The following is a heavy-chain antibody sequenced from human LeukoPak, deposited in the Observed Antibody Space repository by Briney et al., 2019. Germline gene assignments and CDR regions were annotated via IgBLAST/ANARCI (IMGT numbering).Heavy chain of an antibody. D-gene: IGHD6-19*01. J-gene: IGHJ4*02. CDR1: GFTFSTYG. CDR3: ARDNSAVALDY. Sequence: GGSLRLSCAASGFTFSTYGMHWVRQAPGKGLEWVSVIYSGGSTYYADSVTGRFTISRDNYKNTLYLQMNSLRAEDTAVYYCARDNSAVALDYWGQGTLVTVSS. CDR2: IYSGGST. V-gene: IGHV3-NL1*01.